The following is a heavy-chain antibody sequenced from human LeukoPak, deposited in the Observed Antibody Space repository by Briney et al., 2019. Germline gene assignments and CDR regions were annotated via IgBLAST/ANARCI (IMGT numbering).Heavy chain of an antibody. CDR3: ARAIGIYSSSDY. V-gene: IGHV4-59*08. D-gene: IGHD2-21*01. J-gene: IGHJ4*02. CDR1: GGSFSTFY. CDR2: ISYTGST. Sequence: PSETLSLTCTVSGGSFSTFYWSWIRQPPGKGLEWIGHISYTGSTNYNPSLKSRVTISVDTSKNQFSLKVTSVTAADTAVYYCARAIGIYSSSDYWGQGTLVTVSS.